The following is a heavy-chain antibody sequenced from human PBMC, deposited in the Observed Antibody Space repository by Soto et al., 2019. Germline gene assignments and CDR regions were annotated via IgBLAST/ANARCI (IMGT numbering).Heavy chain of an antibody. CDR3: ARGCLSTVTTHGWFDP. CDR2: ISAYNGNT. V-gene: IGHV1-18*01. Sequence: ASVKVSCKASGYTFTSYGISWVRQAPGQGLEWMGWISAYNGNTNYAQKLQGRVTMTTDTSTSTAYMELRSLRSDDTAVYYCARGCLSTVTTHGWFDPWGQGTLVTVSS. J-gene: IGHJ5*02. D-gene: IGHD4-17*01. CDR1: GYTFTSYG.